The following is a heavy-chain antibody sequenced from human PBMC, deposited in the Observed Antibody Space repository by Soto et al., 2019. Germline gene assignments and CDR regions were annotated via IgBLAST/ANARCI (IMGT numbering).Heavy chain of an antibody. CDR2: IDPSDSYI. J-gene: IGHJ4*02. V-gene: IGHV5-10-1*01. D-gene: IGHD6-19*01. CDR3: ARHGAAIWLGY. Sequence: PXESLKISFQTSGYTFSGHWISWVRQVPGRGLQWMGNIDPSDSYINYNPAFRGHVTFSVDKSSSTAYLHWSSLGPSDTAIYYCARHGAAIWLGYWGQGTLVTVSS. CDR1: GYTFSGHW.